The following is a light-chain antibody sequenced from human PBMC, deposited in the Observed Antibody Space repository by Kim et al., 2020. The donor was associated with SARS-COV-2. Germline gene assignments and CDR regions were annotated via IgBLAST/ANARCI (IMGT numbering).Light chain of an antibody. CDR2: AAS. CDR1: QRITGY. J-gene: IGKJ2*01. V-gene: IGKV1-39*01. Sequence: SASIGDTVPITCRASQRITGYLNWYQQKLGKAPNLLIYAASSLHSGVPSRFSGSGSGTDFNLPISGLQPEDFATYCCHQSYSTHQTFGQGTKLEI. CDR3: HQSYSTHQT.